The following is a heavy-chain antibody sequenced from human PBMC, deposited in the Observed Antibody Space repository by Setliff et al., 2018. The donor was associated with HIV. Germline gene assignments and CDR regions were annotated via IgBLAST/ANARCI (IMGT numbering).Heavy chain of an antibody. J-gene: IGHJ6*03. V-gene: IGHV4-39*01. D-gene: IGHD6-13*01. CDR3: ACGAAAGTDYYYYYYMDV. CDR2: IYYSGST. CDR1: GDSISDTTYY. Sequence: KSSETLSLTCSVSGDSISDTTYYWGWIRQPPGKGLEWIGSIYYSGSTYYNPSLKSRVTISVDTSKNQFSLKLSSVTAADTAVYYCACGAAAGTDYYYYYYMDVWGKGTTVTVSS.